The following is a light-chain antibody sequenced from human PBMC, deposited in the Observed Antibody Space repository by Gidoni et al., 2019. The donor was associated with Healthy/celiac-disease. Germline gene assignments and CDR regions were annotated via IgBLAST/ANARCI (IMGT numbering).Light chain of an antibody. CDR2: QDS. CDR1: NLGDKY. J-gene: IGLJ2*01. V-gene: IGLV3-1*01. Sequence: SYELTQPPSVSVSPGQTASITCSGPNLGDKYACWYQKKPGQSPVLVLYQDSKRPSGILERFSGSNSGNTATLTIRGTQAMDEADYYCQAWDSSTVVFGGGTKLTVL. CDR3: QAWDSSTVV.